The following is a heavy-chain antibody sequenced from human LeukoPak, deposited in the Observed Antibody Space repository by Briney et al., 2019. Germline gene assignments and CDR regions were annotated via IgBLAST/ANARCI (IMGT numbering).Heavy chain of an antibody. CDR2: INHSGST. CDR3: ARRGAAAGGRRWFDP. J-gene: IGHJ5*02. D-gene: IGHD6-13*01. V-gene: IGHV4-34*01. Sequence: PSETLSLTCAVYGGSFSGYYWSWIRQPPGKGLEWIGEINHSGSTNYNPSLKSRVTISVDTSKNQFSLKLSSVTAADTAVYYCARRGAAAGGRRWFDPWGQGTLVTVSS. CDR1: GGSFSGYY.